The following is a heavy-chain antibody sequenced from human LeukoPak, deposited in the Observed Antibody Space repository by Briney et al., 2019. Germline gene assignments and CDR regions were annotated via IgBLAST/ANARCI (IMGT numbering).Heavy chain of an antibody. CDR1: GFTFSSYE. V-gene: IGHV3-48*03. CDR3: AREHDYGDLYFDY. J-gene: IGHJ4*02. Sequence: GGSLRLSCAASGFTFSSYEVNWVRQAPGKGLEWVSYISSSGSTIYYADSVKGRFTISRDNAKNSLYLQMNSLRAEDTAVYYCAREHDYGDLYFDYWGQGTLVTVSS. CDR2: ISSSGSTI. D-gene: IGHD4-17*01.